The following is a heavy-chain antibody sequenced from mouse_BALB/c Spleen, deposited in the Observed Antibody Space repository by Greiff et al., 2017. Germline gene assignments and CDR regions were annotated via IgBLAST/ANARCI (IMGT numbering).Heavy chain of an antibody. V-gene: IGHV10-1*02. CDR2: IRSKSNNYAT. CDR3: VRHGSREITTGGRPLYYAMDY. D-gene: IGHD2-4*01. J-gene: IGHJ4*01. Sequence: EVQGVESGGGLVQPKGSLKLSCAASGFTFNTYAMNWVRQAPGKGLEWVARIRSKSNNYATYYADSVKDRFTISRDDSQSMLYLQMNNLKTEDTAMYYCVRHGSREITTGGRPLYYAMDYWGQGTSVTVSS. CDR1: GFTFNTYA.